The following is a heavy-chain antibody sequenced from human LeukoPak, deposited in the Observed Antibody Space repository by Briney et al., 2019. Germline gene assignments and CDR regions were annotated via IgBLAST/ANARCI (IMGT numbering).Heavy chain of an antibody. CDR3: AKAGAGSYYDKIDY. CDR2: ISGNGVET. V-gene: IGHV3-23*01. J-gene: IGHJ4*02. Sequence: PGGSLRLSCAASGFTFDNYAMSWVRQSPGKGLEWVSGISGNGVETYYADSVKGRFTIFRDNSKNTLDMQMNGLRAEDTAIYYCAKAGAGSYYDKIDYWGQGTLVTVSS. CDR1: GFTFDNYA. D-gene: IGHD3-10*01.